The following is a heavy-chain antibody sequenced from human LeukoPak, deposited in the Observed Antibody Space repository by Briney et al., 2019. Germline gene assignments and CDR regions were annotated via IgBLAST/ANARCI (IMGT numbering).Heavy chain of an antibody. Sequence: ASVKVSCKVSGYTLTELSMHWVRQAPGKGLEWMGGFDPEDGETIYAQNFQGRVTMTEDTSTDTAYMELSSLRSEDTAVYYCATGYDSSGYYSGVFYYYGMDDWGQGTTVTVSS. CDR1: GYTLTELS. CDR3: ATGYDSSGYYSGVFYYYGMDD. V-gene: IGHV1-24*01. J-gene: IGHJ6*02. CDR2: FDPEDGET. D-gene: IGHD3-22*01.